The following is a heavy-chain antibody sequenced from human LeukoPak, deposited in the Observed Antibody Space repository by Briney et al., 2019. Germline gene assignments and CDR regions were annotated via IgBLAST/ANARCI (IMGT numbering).Heavy chain of an antibody. CDR1: GFTFSSYG. V-gene: IGHV3-30*18. J-gene: IGHJ4*02. CDR2: ISYDGSNK. D-gene: IGHD3-22*01. Sequence: GGSLRLSCAASGFTFSSYGMHWVRQAPGKGLEWVAVISYDGSNKYYADSVKGRFTISRDNSKNTLYLQMNSLRAEDTAVCYCAKGVRGYYDSSGYYFSYWGQGTLVTVSS. CDR3: AKGVRGYYDSSGYYFSY.